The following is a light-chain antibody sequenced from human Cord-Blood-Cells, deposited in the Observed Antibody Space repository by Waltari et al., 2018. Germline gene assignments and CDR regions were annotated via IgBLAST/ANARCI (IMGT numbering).Light chain of an antibody. CDR2: EGS. Sequence: SAPTQPAPVSGSPGQAITISCTRTTSDVVSYKLVSSYQQHPGKPPKRMIYEGSKRPSGVSNRFSGSKAGNSACLTISGLQAEDEADDYCCSYAGSRTPVVFGGGTKLTVL. V-gene: IGLV2-23*01. J-gene: IGLJ2*01. CDR3: CSYAGSRTPVV. CDR1: TSDVVSYKL.